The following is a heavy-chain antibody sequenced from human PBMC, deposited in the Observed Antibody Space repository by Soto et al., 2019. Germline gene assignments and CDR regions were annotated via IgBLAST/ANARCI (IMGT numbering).Heavy chain of an antibody. CDR3: ARDIGSYAYGEGY. CDR2: VYSTGTT. D-gene: IGHD3-10*01. CDR1: GGSINSYW. V-gene: IGHV4-4*07. J-gene: IGHJ4*02. Sequence: SETLSLTCSVSGGSINSYWWSWIRQPAGKGLEWIGRVYSTGTTDYNPSLNSRATMSVETSKNQFSLKLTSVTAADTAVYYCARDIGSYAYGEGYWGQGIQVTVS.